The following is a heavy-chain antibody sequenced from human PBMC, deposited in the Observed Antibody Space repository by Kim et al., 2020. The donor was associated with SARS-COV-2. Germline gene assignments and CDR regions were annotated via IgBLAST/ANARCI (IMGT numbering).Heavy chain of an antibody. CDR3: AKELGRGIVVVPAYYGMDV. J-gene: IGHJ6*02. CDR1: GFTFSSYA. D-gene: IGHD2-2*01. V-gene: IGHV3-23*01. CDR2: ISGSGGST. Sequence: GGSLRLSCAASGFTFSSYAMSWVRQAPGKGLEWVSAISGSGGSTYYADSVKGRFTISRDNSKNTLYLQMNSLRAEDTAVYYCAKELGRGIVVVPAYYGMDVWGQGTTVTVSS.